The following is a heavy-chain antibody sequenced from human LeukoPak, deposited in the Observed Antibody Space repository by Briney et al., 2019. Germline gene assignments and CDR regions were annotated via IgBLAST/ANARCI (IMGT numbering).Heavy chain of an antibody. Sequence: GGSLRLSCAASGFTFSSSAMSWVRQAPGKGLAWVSTITNSGDSTYYADSVKGRFTISSAYSKNTVYLQVDSLRADDTAVYYCAKDASCSNWGQGTLVTVSS. CDR2: ITNSGDST. D-gene: IGHD3-10*02. J-gene: IGHJ4*02. CDR3: AKDASCSN. V-gene: IGHV3-23*01. CDR1: GFTFSSSA.